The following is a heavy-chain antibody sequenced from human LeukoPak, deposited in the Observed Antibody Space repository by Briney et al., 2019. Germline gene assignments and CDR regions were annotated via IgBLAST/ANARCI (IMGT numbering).Heavy chain of an antibody. D-gene: IGHD2/OR15-2a*01. Sequence: PGGSLRLSCAASGSTFSRYWMNWVRQAPGQGLEWVAKIKQDGSEKYYVDAVKGRFTISRDNAENSVYLQMNSLRDEDTALYYCATGGSTFGYWGQGTLVTVSS. CDR1: GSTFSRYW. CDR3: ATGGSTFGY. CDR2: IKQDGSEK. V-gene: IGHV3-7*02. J-gene: IGHJ4*02.